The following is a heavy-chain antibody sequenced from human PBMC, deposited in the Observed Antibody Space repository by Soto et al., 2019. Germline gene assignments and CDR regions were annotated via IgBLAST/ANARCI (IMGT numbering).Heavy chain of an antibody. Sequence: EVQLVESGGGLVKPGGSLRLSCAASGFTFSSYSMNWVRQAPGKGLEWVSSISSSSSYIYYADSVKGRFTISRDNAKNSLYLQMNSLRAEDTAVYYCARDPIVGATDDYWGQGTLVTVSS. CDR1: GFTFSSYS. CDR2: ISSSSSYI. D-gene: IGHD1-26*01. CDR3: ARDPIVGATDDY. V-gene: IGHV3-21*01. J-gene: IGHJ4*02.